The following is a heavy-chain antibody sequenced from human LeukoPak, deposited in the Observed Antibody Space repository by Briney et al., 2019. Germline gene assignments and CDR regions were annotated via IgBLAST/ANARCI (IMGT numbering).Heavy chain of an antibody. CDR1: GFTFSSYS. V-gene: IGHV3-21*01. D-gene: IGHD1-26*01. CDR2: ISSSSSYI. J-gene: IGHJ4*02. Sequence: PGGYLRLSCAASGFTFSSYSMNWVRQAPGKGLEWVSSISSSSSYIYYADSVKGRFTISRGNAKNSLDLQMNSLRAEDTAVYYCARDFRPVGYWGQGTLVTVSS. CDR3: ARDFRPVGY.